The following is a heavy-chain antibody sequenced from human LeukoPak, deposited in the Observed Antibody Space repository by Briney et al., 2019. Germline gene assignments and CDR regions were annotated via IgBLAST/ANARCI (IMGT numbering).Heavy chain of an antibody. J-gene: IGHJ6*02. CDR2: IYYSGST. CDR1: GGSISSSSYY. D-gene: IGHD3-10*01. V-gene: IGHV4-39*01. CDR3: AKTWDYYGSGSYPYCYGMDV. Sequence: SETLSLTCTVSGGSISSSSYYWGWIRQPPGKGLEWIGSIYYSGSTYYNPSLKSRVTISVDTSKNQFSLKLSSVTAADTAVYYCAKTWDYYGSGSYPYCYGMDVWGQGTTVTASS.